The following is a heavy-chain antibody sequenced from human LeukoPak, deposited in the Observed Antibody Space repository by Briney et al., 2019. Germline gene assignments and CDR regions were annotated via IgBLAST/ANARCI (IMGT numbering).Heavy chain of an antibody. CDR2: IYYIGST. J-gene: IGHJ4*02. CDR1: GGYLNSGDYY. CDR3: ARGPPTAVIPSGLFDY. D-gene: IGHD4-23*01. Sequence: SETLSLTCTVSGGYLNSGDYYWSRIRQHPGKALEWIGYIYYIGSTYYNPYLKCRITMSVDTSKTQFSLNLNSVTAADTAVYYCARGPPTAVIPSGLFDYWGQGTLVTVSS. V-gene: IGHV4-31*03.